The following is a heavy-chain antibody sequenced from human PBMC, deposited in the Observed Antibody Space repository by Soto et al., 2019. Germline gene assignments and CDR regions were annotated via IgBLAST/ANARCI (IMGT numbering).Heavy chain of an antibody. D-gene: IGHD3-3*01. V-gene: IGHV5-51*01. Sequence: GESLKISCKGSGYNFAGYWIAWVRQMPGKGLELMGIIYPSDSDTRYRPSFQGQVTISADKSISSAYLQWSSLRASDTAMYYCARGGVSTRTFDYWGQGRPVTVSS. CDR2: IYPSDSDT. CDR1: GYNFAGYW. CDR3: ARGGVSTRTFDY. J-gene: IGHJ4*02.